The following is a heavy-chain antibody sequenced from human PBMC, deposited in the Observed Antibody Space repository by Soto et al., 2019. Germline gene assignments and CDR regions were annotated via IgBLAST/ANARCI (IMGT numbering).Heavy chain of an antibody. CDR1: GYSITNTNW. V-gene: IGHV4-28*01. D-gene: IGHD2-2*01. J-gene: IGHJ3*01. Sequence: QVQLQESGPGLVKPSDTLSLTCAVFGYSITNTNWWTWVRQPPGKGLEWIGYLFHTGTTYYNPSLKSRVTMSVDSSKNQFSLKLSSVTAEDTAVYYCARSPYADGLDLWGQGTMVTVSS. CDR3: ARSPYADGLDL. CDR2: LFHTGTT.